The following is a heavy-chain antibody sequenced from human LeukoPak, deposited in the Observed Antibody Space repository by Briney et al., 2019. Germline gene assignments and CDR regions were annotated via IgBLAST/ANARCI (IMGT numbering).Heavy chain of an antibody. V-gene: IGHV3-74*01. CDR2: ISTDGYTT. D-gene: IGHD1-7*01. CDR3: ARANGWNYMYYFDY. Sequence: GGSLRLSCAASGLAFSAYKMHWVRQAPRKGLVWVSRISTDGYTTDYADFVQGRFTASRDNTKNTWSLEMNSLRAEDTAVYYCARANGWNYMYYFDYWGQGTLVTVSS. J-gene: IGHJ4*02. CDR1: GLAFSAYK.